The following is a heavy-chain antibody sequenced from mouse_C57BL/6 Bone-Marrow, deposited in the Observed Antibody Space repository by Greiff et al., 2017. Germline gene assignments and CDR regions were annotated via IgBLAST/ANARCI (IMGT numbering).Heavy chain of an antibody. D-gene: IGHD1-1*01. J-gene: IGHJ1*03. CDR2: ISDGGSYP. Sequence: EVQLVESGGGLVKPGGSLKLSCAASGFTFSSYAMSWVRQTPEKRLEWVATISDGGSYPYYPDNVKGRFPFSRDNAKNNLYLQMSQLKSEDTAMYYCAREPFFYYYGSSYVENWYFDVWGTGTTVTVSS. CDR1: GFTFSSYA. CDR3: AREPFFYYYGSSYVENWYFDV. V-gene: IGHV5-4*01.